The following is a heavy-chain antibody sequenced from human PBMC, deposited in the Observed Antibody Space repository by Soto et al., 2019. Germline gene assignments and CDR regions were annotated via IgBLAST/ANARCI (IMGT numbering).Heavy chain of an antibody. V-gene: IGHV4-31*03. J-gene: IGHJ4*02. CDR2: IYYSGST. D-gene: IGHD3-16*01. CDR3: ARVPSGGGDLVDY. CDR1: GGSISSGGYY. Sequence: QVQLQESGPGLVKPSQTLSLTCNVSGGSISSGGYYWSWIRQHPGKGLEWIGNIYYSGSTYYNPSLKSRVTISVDTSKNQVSLKLSSVTAADTAVYYCARVPSGGGDLVDYWGQGTLVTVSS.